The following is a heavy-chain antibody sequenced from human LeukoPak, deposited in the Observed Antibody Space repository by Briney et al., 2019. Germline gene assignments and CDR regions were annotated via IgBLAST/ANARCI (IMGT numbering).Heavy chain of an antibody. CDR3: ARLGDFWSGYYNN. CDR1: GGSISSYY. D-gene: IGHD3-3*01. Sequence: KPSETLSLTCTVYGGSISSYYWSWIPQPPGKGLEWIGYPYSSGSTNYNPSLKSRVIISVDTSKTHFSLKLSSVTAADTAVYYCARLGDFWSGYYNNWGQGTLVTVSS. V-gene: IGHV4-59*08. CDR2: PYSSGST. J-gene: IGHJ4*02.